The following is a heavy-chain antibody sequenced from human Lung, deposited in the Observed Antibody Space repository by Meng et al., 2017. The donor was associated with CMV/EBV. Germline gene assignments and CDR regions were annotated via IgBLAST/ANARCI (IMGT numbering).Heavy chain of an antibody. J-gene: IGHJ6*02. D-gene: IGHD2-2*01. Sequence: ASXXVSXKASGYMFTTYDINWVRQATGQGLEWMGWMNPNSGNTGYAQKFQGRVTLTRVTSISTAYMELISLTSDDTAVYYCARTRIEVEPDGRKIKYYNYGREVGXQGTXVNGAS. V-gene: IGHV1-8*01. CDR1: GYMFTTYD. CDR3: ARTRIEVEPDGRKIKYYNYGREV. CDR2: MNPNSGNT.